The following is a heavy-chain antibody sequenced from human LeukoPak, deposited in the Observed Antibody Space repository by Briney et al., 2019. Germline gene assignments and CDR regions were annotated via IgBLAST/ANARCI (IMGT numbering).Heavy chain of an antibody. J-gene: IGHJ3*02. CDR2: IYPGDSDT. Sequence: GESLKISCKGSGYSFTSYWIGWVRQMPGKGLEWMGIIYPGDSDTRYSPSFQGQVTISADKSISTAYLQWSSLKASDTAMYYCARRYRITGTHDAFDIWGQGTMVTVSS. D-gene: IGHD1-20*01. CDR3: ARRYRITGTHDAFDI. V-gene: IGHV5-51*01. CDR1: GYSFTSYW.